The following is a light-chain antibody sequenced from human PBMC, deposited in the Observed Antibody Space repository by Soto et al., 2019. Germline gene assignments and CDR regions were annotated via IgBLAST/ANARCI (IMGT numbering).Light chain of an antibody. V-gene: IGKV1-5*01. CDR1: QSISSW. CDR2: DAS. Sequence: DIQMTQSPSTLSASVGDRVTITCRASQSISSWLAWYQQKPGKAPKLLIYDASSFESGVPSRFIGSGSGTEFTLTLSSLQPDDFATYYCQQYNSYSFTFGPGTKVDIK. CDR3: QQYNSYSFT. J-gene: IGKJ3*01.